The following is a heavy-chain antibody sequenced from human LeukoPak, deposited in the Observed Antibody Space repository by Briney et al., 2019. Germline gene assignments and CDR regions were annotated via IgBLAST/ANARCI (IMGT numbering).Heavy chain of an antibody. CDR3: ARTRDYGDYQFGY. D-gene: IGHD4-17*01. V-gene: IGHV3-48*03. J-gene: IGHJ4*02. Sequence: GGSLRLSCAASGFTFSSYEMNWVRQAPGKGLEWVSYISSSGSTIYYADSVKGRFTISRDNAKNSLYLQMNSLRAEDTAVYYCARTRDYGDYQFGYWGQGTLVTVSS. CDR2: ISSSGSTI. CDR1: GFTFSSYE.